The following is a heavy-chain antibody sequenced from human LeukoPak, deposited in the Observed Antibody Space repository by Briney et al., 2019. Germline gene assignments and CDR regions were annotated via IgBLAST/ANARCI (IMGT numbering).Heavy chain of an antibody. CDR3: VRDGANWEEPNDAFDT. D-gene: IGHD1-26*01. V-gene: IGHV4-4*07. Sequence: PSETLSLTCAVSGASITSCYWSWVRQSAGKGLEWIGRLYTTGTTNYSPSLKSRVTMSGDSSKNQLPLTLTSVTAADTAVYYCVRDGANWEEPNDAFDTWGQGTLVTVSS. CDR1: GASITSCY. J-gene: IGHJ3*02. CDR2: LYTTGTT.